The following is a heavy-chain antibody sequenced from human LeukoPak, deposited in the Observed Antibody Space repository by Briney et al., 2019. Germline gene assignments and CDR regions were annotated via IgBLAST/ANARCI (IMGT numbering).Heavy chain of an antibody. CDR1: GFIFSNYW. CDR3: VMRLHY. Sequence: GGSLRLSCAASGFIFSNYWMHWVRQAPGKGLEWVATIKLDGSEIYYVDSVRGRFIISRDNTKNSLHLQMNSLRAEDTAVYFCVMRLHYWGQGTLVTVSS. J-gene: IGHJ4*02. V-gene: IGHV3-7*01. CDR2: IKLDGSEI. D-gene: IGHD3-16*01.